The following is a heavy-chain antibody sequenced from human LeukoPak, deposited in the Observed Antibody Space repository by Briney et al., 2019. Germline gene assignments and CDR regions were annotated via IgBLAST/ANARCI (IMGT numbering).Heavy chain of an antibody. J-gene: IGHJ4*02. V-gene: IGHV3-23*01. CDR3: AKGGVVRGVVNNPFDY. D-gene: IGHD3-10*01. Sequence: GGSLRLSCAASGFTFSSYAMSWVSQARGKGLEWVSAISGSGGSTYYADSVKGRFTISRDNSKNTLYLQMNSLRAEDTAVYYCAKGGVVRGVVNNPFDYWGQGTLVTVSS. CDR2: ISGSGGST. CDR1: GFTFSSYA.